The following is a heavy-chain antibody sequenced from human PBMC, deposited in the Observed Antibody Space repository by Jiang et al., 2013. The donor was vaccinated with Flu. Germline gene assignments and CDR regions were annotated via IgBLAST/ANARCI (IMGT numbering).Heavy chain of an antibody. CDR1: GYTFTSYY. CDR2: INPSGGST. Sequence: SGAEVKKPGASVKVSCKASGYTFTSYYMHWVRQAPGQGLEWMGIINPSGGSTSYAQKFQGRVTMTRDTSTSTVYMELSSLRSEDTAVYYCARSYGGNSRGDAFDIWGQGTMVTVSS. D-gene: IGHD4-23*01. CDR3: ARSYGGNSRGDAFDI. V-gene: IGHV1-46*01. J-gene: IGHJ3*02.